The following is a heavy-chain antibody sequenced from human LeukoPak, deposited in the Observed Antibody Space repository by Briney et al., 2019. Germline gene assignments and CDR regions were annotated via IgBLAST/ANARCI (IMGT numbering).Heavy chain of an antibody. CDR1: GFTFSTYA. D-gene: IGHD1-26*01. CDR3: AKRALSGSYYAAFDI. CDR2: ISGSGGST. Sequence: GGSLRLSCAASGFTFSTYAMSWVRQAPGKGLEWVSAISGSGGSTYYADSVKGRFTISRDNSKNTLYLQMNSLRAEDTALYYCAKRALSGSYYAAFDIWGQGTMVTVSS. V-gene: IGHV3-23*01. J-gene: IGHJ3*02.